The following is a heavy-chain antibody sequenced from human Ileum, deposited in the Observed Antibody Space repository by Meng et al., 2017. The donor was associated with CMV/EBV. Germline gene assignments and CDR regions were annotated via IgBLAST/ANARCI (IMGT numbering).Heavy chain of an antibody. J-gene: IGHJ4*02. CDR3: ARTGRFGSYYFDY. Sequence: QVKLQEPEPGLGKPSETLSLTCSVSGGSISSYYWSWIRQAPGKGLEWIGYVYSTGSTNYSPSLRSRVTISVDTSRNQFSLRLSSVTAADTAVYYCARTGRFGSYYFDYWGQGTLVTVSS. CDR1: GGSISSYY. CDR2: VYSTGST. V-gene: IGHV4-59*01. D-gene: IGHD3-10*01.